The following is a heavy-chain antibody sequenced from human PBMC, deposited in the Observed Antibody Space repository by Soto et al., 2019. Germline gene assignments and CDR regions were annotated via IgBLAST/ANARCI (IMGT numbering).Heavy chain of an antibody. CDR3: ARAGTIVVVPAAIREDYYYGMDV. V-gene: IGHV4-4*02. J-gene: IGHJ6*02. CDR2: IYHSGST. Sequence: PSETLSLTCAVSGGSISSSNWWSWVRQPPGKGLEWIGEIYHSGSTNYNPSLKSRVTISVDKPKNQFSLKLSSVTAADTAVYYCARAGTIVVVPAAIREDYYYGMDVWGQGTTVTVSS. CDR1: GGSISSSNW. D-gene: IGHD2-2*02.